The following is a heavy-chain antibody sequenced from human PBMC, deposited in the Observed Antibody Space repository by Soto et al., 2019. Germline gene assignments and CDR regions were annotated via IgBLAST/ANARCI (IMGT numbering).Heavy chain of an antibody. Sequence: SETLSLTCTVSGGSISSGDYYWSWIRQPPGKGLEWIGYIYYSGNTYYNPSLKSRVTMSIDTSRGQFSLKLTSVTAADTAVYYCARDKITGLFDYWGQGTLVTVSS. CDR3: ARDKITGLFDY. CDR1: GGSISSGDYY. D-gene: IGHD2-8*02. J-gene: IGHJ4*02. CDR2: IYYSGNT. V-gene: IGHV4-30-4*01.